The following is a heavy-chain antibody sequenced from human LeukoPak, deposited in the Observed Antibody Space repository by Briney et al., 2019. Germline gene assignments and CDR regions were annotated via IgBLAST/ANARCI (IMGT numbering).Heavy chain of an antibody. CDR1: GGSISSSSYY. Sequence: KPSETLSLTCTVSGGSISSSSYYWGWIRRPPGKGLEWIGSIYYSGSTYYNPSLKSRVTISVDTSKNQFSLKLSSVTAADTAVYYCARARYYYGSGSYLPSSLDYWGQGTLVTVSS. V-gene: IGHV4-39*07. CDR2: IYYSGST. D-gene: IGHD3-10*01. CDR3: ARARYYYGSGSYLPSSLDY. J-gene: IGHJ4*02.